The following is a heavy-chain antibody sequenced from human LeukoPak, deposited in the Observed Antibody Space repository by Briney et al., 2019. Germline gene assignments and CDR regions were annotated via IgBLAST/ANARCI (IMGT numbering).Heavy chain of an antibody. Sequence: ASVKVSFKASGYTFTSYGISWVRQAPGQGLEWMGWISAYNGNTNYAQKLQGRVTMTTDTSTSTAYMELRSLRSDDTAVYYCARDDYYGSGSQPFDYWGQGTLVTVSS. D-gene: IGHD3-10*01. CDR1: GYTFTSYG. V-gene: IGHV1-18*01. CDR2: ISAYNGNT. J-gene: IGHJ4*02. CDR3: ARDDYYGSGSQPFDY.